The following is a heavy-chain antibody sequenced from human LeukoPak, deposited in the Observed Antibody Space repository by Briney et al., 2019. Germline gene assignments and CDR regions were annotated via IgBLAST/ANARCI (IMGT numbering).Heavy chain of an antibody. Sequence: ASVKVSCKASGYTFTGYYTHWVRQAPGQGLEWMGWISAYNGNTNYAQKIQGRVTVTTDTSTSTAYMELRSLRSDDTAVYYCARDPGRDGYNQDYWGQGTLVTVSS. CDR2: ISAYNGNT. CDR3: ARDPGRDGYNQDY. J-gene: IGHJ4*02. D-gene: IGHD5-12*01. CDR1: GYTFTGYY. V-gene: IGHV1-18*04.